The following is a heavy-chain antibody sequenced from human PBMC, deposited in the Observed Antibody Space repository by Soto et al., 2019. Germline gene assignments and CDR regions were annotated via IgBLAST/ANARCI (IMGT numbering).Heavy chain of an antibody. V-gene: IGHV3-30*03. Sequence: SQSLSCAASAFTFRNHGMHWVRQAPGKGLEWVAVISYDGSNKYYADSVKGRFTISRDNSKNTLYLQMNSLRAEDTAVYYCARETGSWYVGYYYRMDVWGQGTTVTV. CDR2: ISYDGSNK. CDR3: ARETGSWYVGYYYRMDV. D-gene: IGHD6-13*01. CDR1: AFTFRNHG. J-gene: IGHJ6*02.